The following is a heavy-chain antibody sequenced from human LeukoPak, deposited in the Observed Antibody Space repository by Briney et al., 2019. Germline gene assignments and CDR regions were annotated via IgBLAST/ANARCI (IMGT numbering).Heavy chain of an antibody. CDR2: IHIDGDT. V-gene: IGHV3-66*01. Sequence: GSLRLSCVASEFAVSTNYMSWVRQAPGKGLEWVSIIHIDGDTHYADSVKGRFTFSRDNSKNTLYLQTNSLRSEDTAVYYCARDGLDSSGPVAFDIWGQGTMVTVSS. CDR1: EFAVSTNY. J-gene: IGHJ3*02. CDR3: ARDGLDSSGPVAFDI. D-gene: IGHD3-22*01.